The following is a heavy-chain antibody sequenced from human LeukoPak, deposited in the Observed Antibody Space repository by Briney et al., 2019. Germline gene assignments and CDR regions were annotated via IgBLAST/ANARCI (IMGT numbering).Heavy chain of an antibody. CDR3: TTDLGTYYHGSQRLIPIDY. J-gene: IGHJ4*02. CDR1: GFTFSNAW. V-gene: IGHV3-15*01. Sequence: PGGSLRLSCAGSGFTFSNAWMSWVRQAPGKGLEWIGRIKSKTDGETTNYAAPVRGRFTISRDDSKSAVYLQMNSLNIEDTAVYYCTTDLGTYYHGSQRLIPIDYWGQGTLVTVSS. CDR2: IKSKTDGETT. D-gene: IGHD3-10*01.